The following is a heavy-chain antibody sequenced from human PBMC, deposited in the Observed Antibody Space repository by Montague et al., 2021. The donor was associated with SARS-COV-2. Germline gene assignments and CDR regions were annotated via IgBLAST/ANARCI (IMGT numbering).Heavy chain of an antibody. D-gene: IGHD3-10*01. V-gene: IGHV4-39*01. CDR1: GGSISSTAYY. CDR3: ARQTTLLRGRAPPGV. J-gene: IGHJ6*02. Sequence: SETLSLTCTVSGGSISSTAYYWGWIRQPPGKGLEWIGSIYYTVNTYHNPSLKSRVTISVDASKNQFSLTLSSVSAADTAVYYCARQTTLLRGRAPPGVWGQGTTVTVSS. CDR2: IYYTVNT.